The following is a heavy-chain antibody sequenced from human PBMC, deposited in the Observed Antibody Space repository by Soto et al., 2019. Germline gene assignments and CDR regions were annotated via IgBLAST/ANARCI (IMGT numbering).Heavy chain of an antibody. Sequence: VSVKVSCKASGYTFTSYGISWVRQAPGQGLEWMGWISAYNGNTNYAQKLQGRVTMTTDTSTSTAYMELRSLRSDDTAVYYCARLYSSSFSHLYYYYYYMDVWGKGTTVTVSS. J-gene: IGHJ6*03. CDR3: ARLYSSSFSHLYYYYYYMDV. CDR2: ISAYNGNT. CDR1: GYTFTSYG. D-gene: IGHD6-6*01. V-gene: IGHV1-18*01.